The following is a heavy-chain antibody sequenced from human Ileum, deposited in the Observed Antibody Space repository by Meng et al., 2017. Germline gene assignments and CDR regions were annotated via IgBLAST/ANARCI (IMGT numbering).Heavy chain of an antibody. CDR2: ITYTGNS. Sequence: HQLLQVSGPGVVKATEARLRTGIVSGGSVTSSSYDWGWIRQPPGKGLEWIGGITYTGNSYTAPSLKTRLTTSLDTSKSQFSLRLNSLTAADTAVYCCAGQPTSSGAGYSWFDPWGQGILVTVSS. V-gene: IGHV4-39*01. CDR3: AGQPTSSGAGYSWFDP. J-gene: IGHJ5*02. D-gene: IGHD2-2*01. CDR1: GGSVTSSSYD.